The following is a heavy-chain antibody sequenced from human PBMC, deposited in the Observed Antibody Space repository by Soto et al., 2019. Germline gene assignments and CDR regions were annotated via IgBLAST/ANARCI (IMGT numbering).Heavy chain of an antibody. V-gene: IGHV3-33*01. CDR2: IWYDGSNK. Sequence: GGSLRLSCAASGFTFSSYGMHWVRQAPGKGLEWVAVIWYDGSNKYYADSVKGRFTISRDNSKNTLYLQMNSLRAEDTAVYYCAGQKAGNWNDMRAFDIWGQGTMVTVSS. J-gene: IGHJ3*02. CDR3: AGQKAGNWNDMRAFDI. D-gene: IGHD1-20*01. CDR1: GFTFSSYG.